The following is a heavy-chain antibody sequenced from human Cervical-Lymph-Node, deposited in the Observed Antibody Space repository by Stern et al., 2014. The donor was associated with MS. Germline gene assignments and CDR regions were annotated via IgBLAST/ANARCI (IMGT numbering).Heavy chain of an antibody. V-gene: IGHV3-30*18. D-gene: IGHD6-13*01. CDR3: AKITGSFGSSFPEFYYYYGMDV. CDR2: ISYDGSNK. CDR1: GFTFSSYG. Sequence: VQLEESGGGVVQPGRSLRLSCAASGFTFSSYGMHWVRQAPGKGLEWVAVISYDGSNKYYADSVKGRFTISRDNSKNTLYLQMNSLRAEDTAVYYCAKITGSFGSSFPEFYYYYGMDVWGQGTTVTVSS. J-gene: IGHJ6*02.